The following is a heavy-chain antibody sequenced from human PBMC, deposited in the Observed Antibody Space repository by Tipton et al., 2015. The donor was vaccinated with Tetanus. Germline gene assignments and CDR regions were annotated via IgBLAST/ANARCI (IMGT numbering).Heavy chain of an antibody. CDR1: GFIVSSSY. D-gene: IGHD6-6*01. V-gene: IGHV4-31*02. CDR2: IYYGGST. J-gene: IGHJ5*02. Sequence: LRLSCAASGFIVSSSYMSWVRQTPGKGLEWIGYIYYGGSTYYNPSLKSRVAISVDTSKNQFFLKVNSVTAADTAVYYCARDQGGGRVVRLNWFDPWGQGTLVTVSS. CDR3: ARDQGGGRVVRLNWFDP.